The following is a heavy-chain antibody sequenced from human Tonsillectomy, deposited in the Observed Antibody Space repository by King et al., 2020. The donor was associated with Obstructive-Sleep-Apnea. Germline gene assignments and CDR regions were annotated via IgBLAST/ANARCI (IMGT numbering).Heavy chain of an antibody. Sequence: VQLVESGGGLVQPGGSLRLSCAASGFTFSSYGMSWVRQAPGKGLEWVSAISSSGGSTYYADSVKGRFTISRDNSKNTLYLQMNSLRAEDTAVYYCAKPLPWVQVDSSFGDYWGQGTLAIVSS. D-gene: IGHD3-22*01. CDR1: GFTFSSYG. CDR3: AKPLPWVQVDSSFGDY. V-gene: IGHV3-23*04. J-gene: IGHJ4*02. CDR2: ISSSGGST.